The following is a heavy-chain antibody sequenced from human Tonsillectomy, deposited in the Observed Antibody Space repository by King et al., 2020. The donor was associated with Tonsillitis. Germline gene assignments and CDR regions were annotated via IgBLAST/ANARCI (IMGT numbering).Heavy chain of an antibody. D-gene: IGHD2-15*01. V-gene: IGHV3-15*01. CDR1: GFTFINAW. CDR2: IKSKSDGGTT. CDR3: TTRWVVAAALFEN. J-gene: IGHJ4*02. Sequence: VQLVESGGGLVMPGGSLRLSCAASGFTFINAWMSWVRQAPGKGLEWVGRIKSKSDGGTTDYGAPVKGRFTISRDDSKNTLDLQMNSLKTEDAAVYYCTTRWVVAAALFENWGQGTLVTVSS.